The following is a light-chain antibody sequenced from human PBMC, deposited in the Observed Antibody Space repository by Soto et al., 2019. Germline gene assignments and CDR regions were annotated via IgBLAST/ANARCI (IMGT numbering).Light chain of an antibody. J-gene: IGLJ2*01. CDR3: CSYAGSNNVI. V-gene: IGLV2-23*01. CDR1: NNDVGRYDF. Sequence: QSALTQPASVSGSPGQSITISCTGTNNDVGRYDFVSWYQQDPGKAPKLIIYEATKRPSGVSTRFSGSKSGNTASLTISGLQAEDEADYYCCSYAGSNNVIFGGGTKLTVL. CDR2: EAT.